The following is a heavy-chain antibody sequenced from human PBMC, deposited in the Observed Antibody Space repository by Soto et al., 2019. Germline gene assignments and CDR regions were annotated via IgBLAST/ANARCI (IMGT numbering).Heavy chain of an antibody. J-gene: IGHJ4*02. CDR1: GFTFSSYT. Sequence: EVQLLESGGGLVQPGGSLRLSCAASGFTFSSYTMTWVRQAPGKGPEWVSSISGNGERTKYADAVKGRFTIARDNSKNTLYLQINSLRAEDTAVYYCASSRIVMIVVVVPYFFESWGQGALVTVSS. CDR2: ISGNGERT. D-gene: IGHD3-22*01. V-gene: IGHV3-23*01. CDR3: ASSRIVMIVVVVPYFFES.